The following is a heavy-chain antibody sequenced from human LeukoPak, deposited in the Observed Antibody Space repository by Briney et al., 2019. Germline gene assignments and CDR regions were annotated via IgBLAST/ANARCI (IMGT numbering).Heavy chain of an antibody. V-gene: IGHV3-23*01. D-gene: IGHD3-16*02. CDR3: AKDQDAYDYVWGSYRSCAFDI. CDR1: GFTFSNYA. J-gene: IGHJ3*02. Sequence: PGGSLRLSCAASGFTFSNYAMSWVRQAPGKGLEWVSAISGSGGSTYYADSVKGRFTISRDNSKNTLYLQMNSLRAEDTAVYYCAKDQDAYDYVWGSYRSCAFDIWGQGTMVTVSS. CDR2: ISGSGGST.